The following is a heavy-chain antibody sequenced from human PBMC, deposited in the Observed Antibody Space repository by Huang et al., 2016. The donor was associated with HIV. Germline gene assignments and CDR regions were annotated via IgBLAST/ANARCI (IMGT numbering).Heavy chain of an antibody. CDR1: GFTFSSYW. CDR3: VRDPRIQSWLNYFDY. J-gene: IGHJ4*02. Sequence: EVQLVESGGGVVQPGGSLRLSCAASGFTFSSYWMHWVRQAPGKGLVWGSRINSDGSSSGYADSVKGRFTIARDNAKNTLYLQMNSLRAEDTAVYYCVRDPRIQSWLNYFDYWGQGTLVSVSS. D-gene: IGHD3-22*01. V-gene: IGHV3-74*01. CDR2: INSDGSSS.